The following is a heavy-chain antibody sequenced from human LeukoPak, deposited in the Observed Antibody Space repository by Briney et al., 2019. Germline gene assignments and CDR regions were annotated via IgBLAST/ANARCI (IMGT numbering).Heavy chain of an antibody. V-gene: IGHV3-23*01. CDR3: AKHALYCSSTSCYIFRT. Sequence: GGSLRLSCAASGFTFSSYAMSWVRQAPGKGLEWVSSISGSGGGTYYADSVKGRFTISRDNSKNTLYLQMNSLRAEDTAVYYCAKHALYCSSTSCYIFRTWGQGTLVTVSS. CDR1: GFTFSSYA. D-gene: IGHD2-2*02. J-gene: IGHJ4*02. CDR2: ISGSGGGT.